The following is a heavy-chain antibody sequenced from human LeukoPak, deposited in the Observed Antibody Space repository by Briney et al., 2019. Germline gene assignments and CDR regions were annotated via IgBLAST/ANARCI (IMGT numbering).Heavy chain of an antibody. CDR2: IYYSGST. Sequence: SETLPLTCTVSGGSISSSSYYWGWIRQPPGKGLEWIGSIYYSGSTYYNPSLKSRVTISVDTSKNQFSLKLSSVTAADTAVYYCARYSGSSDDAFDIWGQGTMVTVSS. D-gene: IGHD1-26*01. V-gene: IGHV4-39*01. CDR1: GGSISSSSYY. CDR3: ARYSGSSDDAFDI. J-gene: IGHJ3*02.